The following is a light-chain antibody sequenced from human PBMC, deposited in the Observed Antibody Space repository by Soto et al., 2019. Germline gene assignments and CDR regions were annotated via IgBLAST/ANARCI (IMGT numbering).Light chain of an antibody. Sequence: PGERATLSCRASQSVGSAYLAWYQHKPGQAPRLLIYGASSRATGIPDRISGSGSGTDFTLTISRLEPEDFAVYYCQQYGSSRWTFGQWTKVEAK. CDR3: QQYGSSRWT. J-gene: IGKJ1*01. V-gene: IGKV3-20*01. CDR1: QSVGSAY. CDR2: GAS.